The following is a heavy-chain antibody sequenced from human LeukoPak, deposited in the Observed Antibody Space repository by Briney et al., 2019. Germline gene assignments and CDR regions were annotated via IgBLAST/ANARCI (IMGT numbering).Heavy chain of an antibody. CDR1: GFTFNGYA. CDR2: ISGSGGST. CDR3: ARVRGIVALDDAFDI. V-gene: IGHV3-23*01. J-gene: IGHJ3*02. D-gene: IGHD2/OR15-2a*01. Sequence: PGRSLRLSCAGSGFTFNGYAMSWVRQDPGKGLEWVSAISGSGGSTYYADSVKGRFTISRDNSKNTLYLQMNSLRAEDTAVYYCARVRGIVALDDAFDIWGQGTMVTVSS.